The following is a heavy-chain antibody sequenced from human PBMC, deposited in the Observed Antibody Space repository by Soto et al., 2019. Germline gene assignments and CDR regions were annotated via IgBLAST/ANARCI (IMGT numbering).Heavy chain of an antibody. V-gene: IGHV3-7*04. D-gene: IGHD3-22*01. J-gene: IGHJ2*01. CDR3: ARCYYDSGWSRYFDL. CDR1: GFTFSNYW. CDR2: IKQDGSEK. Sequence: EVQLVESGGGLVQPGGSLRLSCAASGFTFSNYWMNWVRQAPGKGLEWVANIKQDGSEKYYVDSVKGRFTISRDNAKNSLYLHMNSLRAEDTAVYYCARCYYDSGWSRYFDLWGRGTLVTVSS.